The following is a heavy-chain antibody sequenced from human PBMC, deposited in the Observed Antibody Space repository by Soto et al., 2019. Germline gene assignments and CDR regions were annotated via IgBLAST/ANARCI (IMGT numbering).Heavy chain of an antibody. D-gene: IGHD3-22*01. J-gene: IGHJ3*02. CDR1: GYSFTSYW. CDR2: IYPGDSDT. CDR3: ARQRRYYDSSGHHDAFDI. V-gene: IGHV5-51*01. Sequence: RGESLKISCKGSGYSFTSYWIGWVRQMPGKGLEWMGIIYPGDSDTRYSPSFQGQVTISADKSISTAYLQWSSLKASDTAMYYCARQRRYYDSSGHHDAFDIWGQGTMVTVSS.